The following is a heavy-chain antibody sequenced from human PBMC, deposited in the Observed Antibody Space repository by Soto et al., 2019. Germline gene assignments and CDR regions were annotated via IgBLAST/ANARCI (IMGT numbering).Heavy chain of an antibody. Sequence: GGSLRLSCAASGFTFSSYSMNWVRQAPGKGLEWVSSISSSSSYIYYADSVRGRFTISRDNAKNSLYLQMNSLRAEDTAVYYCARDYGDFYAFAIWGQGTMVTVSS. CDR1: GFTFSSYS. D-gene: IGHD4-17*01. V-gene: IGHV3-21*01. CDR2: ISSSSSYI. CDR3: ARDYGDFYAFAI. J-gene: IGHJ3*02.